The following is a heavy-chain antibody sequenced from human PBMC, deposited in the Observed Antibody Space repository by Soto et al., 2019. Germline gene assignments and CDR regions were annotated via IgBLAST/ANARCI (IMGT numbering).Heavy chain of an antibody. J-gene: IGHJ6*02. CDR3: ARDKVYYGMDV. V-gene: IGHV1-2*02. CDR1: GYTFTGYY. Sequence: QVPLVQSGAEVKKPGASVKVSCKTSGYTFTGYYMHWVRQAPGQGLEWRGWINANSGGTNYAQKFQGRVTMTRDTSISTAYMELSRLRSDDTAVYYCARDKVYYGMDVWGQGTTVTGSS. CDR2: INANSGGT.